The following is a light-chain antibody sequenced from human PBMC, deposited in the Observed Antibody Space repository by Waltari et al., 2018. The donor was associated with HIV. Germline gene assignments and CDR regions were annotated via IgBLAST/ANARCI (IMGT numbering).Light chain of an antibody. CDR2: GAT. CDR1: QNVGAN. CDR3: QQYNDLPQT. Sequence: EVAMTQSPDTLSVSPGERATLSCRASQNVGANLAWYQVRPGQAPSLLIYGATSRTTGFPARFSASGSGTEFTLTISSLQSEDFAIYYCQQYNDLPQTFGQGTRVDMK. J-gene: IGKJ1*01. V-gene: IGKV3-15*01.